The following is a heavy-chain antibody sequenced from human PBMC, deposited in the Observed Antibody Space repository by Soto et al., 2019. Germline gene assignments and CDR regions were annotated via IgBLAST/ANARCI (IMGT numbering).Heavy chain of an antibody. D-gene: IGHD3-3*01. J-gene: IGHJ3*02. V-gene: IGHV5-10-1*01. CDR1: GYSFTSYW. CDR3: ARSIFGVVTALDI. CDR2: IDPSDSYT. Sequence: PGESLKISCKGSGYSFTSYWISWVRQMPGKGLEWMGRIDPSDSYTNYSPSFQGHVTISADKSISTAYLQWSSLKASDTAMYYCARSIFGVVTALDIWGQGTMVTVSS.